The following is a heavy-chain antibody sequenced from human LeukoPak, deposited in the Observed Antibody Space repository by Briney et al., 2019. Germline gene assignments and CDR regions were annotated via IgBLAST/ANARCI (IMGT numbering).Heavy chain of an antibody. V-gene: IGHV4-59*01. J-gene: IGHJ4*02. CDR1: GGSISNYY. D-gene: IGHD1-7*01. Sequence: SETLSLTCTVSGGSISNYYWSWIRQPPGKGLEWIGYIYYSGSTKYNPSLKTRVTISVDTSKNQFSLKLSSVTAADTAVYYCAASITGTSPGVFWGQGTLVTVSS. CDR2: IYYSGST. CDR3: AASITGTSPGVF.